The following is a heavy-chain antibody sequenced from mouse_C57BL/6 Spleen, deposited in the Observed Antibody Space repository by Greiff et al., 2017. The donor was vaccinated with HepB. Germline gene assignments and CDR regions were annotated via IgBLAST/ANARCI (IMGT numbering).Heavy chain of an antibody. Sequence: EVQLQQSGGDLVKPGGSLKLSCAASGFTFSSYGMSWVRQTPDKRLEWVATISSGGSYTYYPDSVKGRFTISRDNAKNTLYLQMSSLKSEDTAMYYCARPLYYGNYGSMDYWGQGTSVTVSS. V-gene: IGHV5-6*01. CDR1: GFTFSSYG. J-gene: IGHJ4*01. CDR2: ISSGGSYT. CDR3: ARPLYYGNYGSMDY. D-gene: IGHD2-1*01.